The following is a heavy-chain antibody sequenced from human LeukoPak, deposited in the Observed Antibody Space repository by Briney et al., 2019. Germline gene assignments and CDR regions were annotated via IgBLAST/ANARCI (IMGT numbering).Heavy chain of an antibody. V-gene: IGHV3-30*02. D-gene: IGHD1-1*01. J-gene: IGHJ4*02. CDR3: AKEELNNWNDEDY. Sequence: GGSLRLSCAASGLTFSSYGMHRVRQAPGKGLEWVAFIRYDGSNKYYADSVKGRFTISRDNSKNTLYLQMNSLRAEDTAVYYCAKEELNNWNDEDYWGQGTLVTVSS. CDR2: IRYDGSNK. CDR1: GLTFSSYG.